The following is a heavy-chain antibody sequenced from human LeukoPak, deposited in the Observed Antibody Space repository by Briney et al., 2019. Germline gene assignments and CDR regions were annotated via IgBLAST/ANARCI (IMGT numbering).Heavy chain of an antibody. V-gene: IGHV4-61*02. CDR2: VYSSGSA. J-gene: IGHJ5*02. Sequence: PSQTLSLTCTVSGGSVRRGNYYWTWIRQPAGKGLEWIGRVYSSGSANYNPSLKSRLTMAVDTSKNQISLKLTSVTAADTAVYYCARDSGFWTFDPWGQGALVTVSS. CDR3: ARDSGFWTFDP. D-gene: IGHD3/OR15-3a*01. CDR1: GGSVRRGNYY.